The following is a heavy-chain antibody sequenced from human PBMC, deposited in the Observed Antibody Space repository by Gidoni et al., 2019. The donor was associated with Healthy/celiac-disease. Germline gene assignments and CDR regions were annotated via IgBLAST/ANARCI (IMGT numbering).Heavy chain of an antibody. D-gene: IGHD6-13*01. V-gene: IGHV4-34*01. Sequence: QVQLQQWGAGLLTPSETLSLTCAVYGRSFSGYYWSWIRQPPGKGLEWIGEINHSGSTNYNPSLKSRVTISVDTSKNQFSLKLSSVTAADTAVYYCARGYSSSWYGGWFDPWGQGTLVTVSS. CDR1: GRSFSGYY. CDR2: INHSGST. CDR3: ARGYSSSWYGGWFDP. J-gene: IGHJ5*02.